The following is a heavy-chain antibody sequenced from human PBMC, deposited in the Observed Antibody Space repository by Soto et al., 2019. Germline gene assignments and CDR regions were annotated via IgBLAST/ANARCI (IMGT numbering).Heavy chain of an antibody. CDR3: AKGGPEAFCGGGRCYFES. D-gene: IGHD2-21*01. J-gene: IGHJ4*03. CDR2: ITWNGKIT. CDR1: GFTFDDFA. V-gene: IGHV3-9*01. Sequence: QAGGSLRLCCAACGFTFDDFAIHWVRQIPEKGLEWVSSITWNGKITCYADSLTGRFFISRDNAKNSLYLQMNSLRREDTAFYYCAKGGPEAFCGGGRCYFESWGRGTQVTVSS.